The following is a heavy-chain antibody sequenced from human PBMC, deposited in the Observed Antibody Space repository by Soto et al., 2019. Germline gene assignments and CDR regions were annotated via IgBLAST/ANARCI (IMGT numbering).Heavy chain of an antibody. CDR3: ARGGAMGVDY. Sequence: GSLRLSCTASGFTLNNNWMHWVRQAPGKGLVWVARIDSYSTTTNYADSVKGRFTISRDNAKNTVFLHLNSLTDEDTAVYYCARGGAMGVDYWGQGTLVTVSS. J-gene: IGHJ4*02. D-gene: IGHD1-26*01. V-gene: IGHV3-74*01. CDR1: GFTLNNNW. CDR2: IDSYSTTT.